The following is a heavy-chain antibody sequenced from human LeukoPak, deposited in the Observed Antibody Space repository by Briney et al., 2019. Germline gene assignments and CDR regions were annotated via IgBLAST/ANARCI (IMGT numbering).Heavy chain of an antibody. V-gene: IGHV3-15*01. CDR1: GFTFSNAW. Sequence: GGSLRLSCAASGFTFSNAWMSWVRQAPGKGLEWVGRIKSKTDGGTTDYAAPVKGRFTISRDDSKNTLYLQMNSLKTEDTAVYYCTTDHLVYGDYPPWWGQGTLVTVSS. CDR3: TTDHLVYGDYPPW. D-gene: IGHD4-17*01. CDR2: IKSKTDGGTT. J-gene: IGHJ4*02.